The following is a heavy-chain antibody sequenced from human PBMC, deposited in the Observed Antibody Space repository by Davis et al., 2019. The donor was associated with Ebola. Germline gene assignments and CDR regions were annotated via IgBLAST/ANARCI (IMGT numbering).Heavy chain of an antibody. CDR3: AKDTSNIWFDI. D-gene: IGHD1-26*01. J-gene: IGHJ3*02. CDR2: LGTIDDT. Sequence: GGSLRLSCAASGFIFSSYVMSWVRQAPGKGLEWVSTLGTIDDTYYADSVKGRFTISRDNSKNTLYLQMNGLRVEDTAIYYCAKDTSNIWFDIWGQGTVVTVSS. V-gene: IGHV3-23*01. CDR1: GFIFSSYV.